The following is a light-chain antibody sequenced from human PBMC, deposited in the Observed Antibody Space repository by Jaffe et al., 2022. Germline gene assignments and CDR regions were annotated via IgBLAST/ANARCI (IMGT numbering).Light chain of an antibody. J-gene: IGLJ2*01. CDR1: SSDVGGYNY. CDR3: SSYTSSSTEV. V-gene: IGLV2-14*01. CDR2: EVS. Sequence: QSALTQPASVSGSPGQSITISCTGTSSDVGGYNYVSWYQQHPGKAPKLMIYEVSNRPSGVSNRFSGSKSGNTASLTISGLQAEDEAYFYCSSYTSSSTEVFGGGTKVTVL.